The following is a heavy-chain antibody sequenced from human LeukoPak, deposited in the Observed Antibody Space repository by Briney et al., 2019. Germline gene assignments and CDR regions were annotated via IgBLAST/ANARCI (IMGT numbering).Heavy chain of an antibody. CDR1: GRSISSYY. CDR2: IYYSGST. Sequence: PSETLSLTCTASGRSISSYYWSWIRQPPGKGLEWIGYIYYSGSTNYNPSLKSRVTISVDTSKNQFSLKLSSVTAADTAVYYCARGEYQLLYGLFDPWGQGTLVTVSS. V-gene: IGHV4-59*01. D-gene: IGHD2-2*02. J-gene: IGHJ5*02. CDR3: ARGEYQLLYGLFDP.